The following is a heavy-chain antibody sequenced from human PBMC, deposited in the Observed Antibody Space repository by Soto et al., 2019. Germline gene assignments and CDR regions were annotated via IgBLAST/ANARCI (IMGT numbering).Heavy chain of an antibody. CDR1: GYTFTNYA. J-gene: IGHJ4*02. CDR3: ARGLNGYLHYFDY. D-gene: IGHD5-18*01. CDR2: INAGNGNT. Sequence: QVQLVQSGAEVKKPGASVKVSCKASGYTFTNYAMHWVRQVPGQRPEWMGWINAGNGNTKYSQKFQGRVTITRDTSASTAYMELSSPRSEDTAVYYCARGLNGYLHYFDYWGQGTLVTVSS. V-gene: IGHV1-3*01.